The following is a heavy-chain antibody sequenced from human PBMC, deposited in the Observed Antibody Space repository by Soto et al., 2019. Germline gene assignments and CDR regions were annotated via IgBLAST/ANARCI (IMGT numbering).Heavy chain of an antibody. CDR1: GFTFTNYA. Sequence: GGSLRLSCAASGFTFTNYAMSWVRQAPGKGLEWITSVRGGGDLTYYADSVKGRFTISRDNSQNTISLQMHGLRAEDSAVYYCARDLRGAFDYWGQGTVVTVSS. J-gene: IGHJ4*02. CDR2: VRGGGDLT. CDR3: ARDLRGAFDY. D-gene: IGHD1-26*01. V-gene: IGHV3-23*01.